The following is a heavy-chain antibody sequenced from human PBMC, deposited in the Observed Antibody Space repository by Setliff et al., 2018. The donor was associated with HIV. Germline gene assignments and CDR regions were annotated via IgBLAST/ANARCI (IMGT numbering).Heavy chain of an antibody. CDR1: GGSSNSHY. J-gene: IGHJ4*02. CDR2: LNHGGTT. CDR3: AVVRGANY. D-gene: IGHD3-10*01. Sequence: SETLSLTCTVSGGSSNSHYWSWIRQSPGEGLEWIRTLNHGGTTDYNPSLKSRVTISADTSTNQFSLKLSSMTAADTAVYFCAVVRGANYWGQGTMVTVSS. V-gene: IGHV4-59*11.